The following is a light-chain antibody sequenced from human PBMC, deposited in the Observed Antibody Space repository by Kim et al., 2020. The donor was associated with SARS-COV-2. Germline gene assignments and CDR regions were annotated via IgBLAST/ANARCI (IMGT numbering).Light chain of an antibody. V-gene: IGKV1-33*01. CDR3: QLYHTLIT. Sequence: SSSLGDTVSITCQARQDIGIHLNWYQQQPGKAPNLFIYDASNVQTGVPSRFSGSGSGTHFTLTITSLQPEDIATYYCQLYHTLITFAQGTRLEIK. J-gene: IGKJ5*01. CDR2: DAS. CDR1: QDIGIH.